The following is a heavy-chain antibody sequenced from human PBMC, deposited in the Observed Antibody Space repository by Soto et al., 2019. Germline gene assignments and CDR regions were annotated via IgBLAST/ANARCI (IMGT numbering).Heavy chain of an antibody. CDR3: ASDCSPASCYRRAFDP. CDR1: GGSITSSSYY. CDR2: VSSSGST. J-gene: IGHJ5*02. Sequence: QLQLQESGPGLVKPSETLSLTCTVSGGSITSSSYYWGWIRQPPGKGLEWIGTVSSSGSTYYNASLKSRVTISVDTSKNHFSLKLTSVTAADTAVYYCASDCSPASCYRRAFDPWGQGTLVTVSS. V-gene: IGHV4-39*02. D-gene: IGHD2-2*01.